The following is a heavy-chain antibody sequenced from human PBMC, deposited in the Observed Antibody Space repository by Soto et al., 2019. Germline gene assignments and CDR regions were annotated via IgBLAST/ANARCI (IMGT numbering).Heavy chain of an antibody. J-gene: IGHJ4*02. V-gene: IGHV1-2*04. D-gene: IGHD1-26*01. CDR1: VYTFTLYY. Sequence: LNLARKTSVYTFTLYYSHCVRITTEKGLEWMGWINPNSGGTNYAQKFQGWVTMTRDTSISTAYMELSRLRSDDTAVYYCARALGIVGVASDFGIWGEGTLV. CDR3: ARALGIVGVASDFGI. CDR2: INPNSGGT.